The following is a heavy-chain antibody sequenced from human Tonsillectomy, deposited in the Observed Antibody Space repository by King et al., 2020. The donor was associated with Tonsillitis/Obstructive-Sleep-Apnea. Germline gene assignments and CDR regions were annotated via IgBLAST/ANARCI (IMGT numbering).Heavy chain of an antibody. Sequence: QLVQSGAEVKKPGESLRLSCKGSGYSFTSYWISWVRQMPGKGLEWMGRIDPSDSYTNYSPSFQGHVTISADKSISTAYLQWSSLKASDTAMYYCAARLGIVGATGYWGQGTLVTVSS. J-gene: IGHJ4*02. CDR3: AARLGIVGATGY. CDR1: GYSFTSYW. D-gene: IGHD1-26*01. CDR2: IDPSDSYT. V-gene: IGHV5-10-1*03.